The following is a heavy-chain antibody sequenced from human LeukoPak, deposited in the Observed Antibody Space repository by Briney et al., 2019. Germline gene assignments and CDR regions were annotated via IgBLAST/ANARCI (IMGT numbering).Heavy chain of an antibody. CDR3: AKELRPNDY. V-gene: IGHV3-23*01. CDR2: IDISGSNA. Sequence: PGGSLRLSCAAFGFTFSSHAMSWVRQAPGRGLEWVSSIDISGSNAYYADSVKSRFTISRDNSRNTLYLQMDSLRAEDSAIYYCAKELRPNDYWGQGTLVTVSS. J-gene: IGHJ4*02. CDR1: GFTFSSHA. D-gene: IGHD4-17*01.